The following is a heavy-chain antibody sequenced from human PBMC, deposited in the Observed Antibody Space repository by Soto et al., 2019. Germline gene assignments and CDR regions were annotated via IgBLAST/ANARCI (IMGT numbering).Heavy chain of an antibody. CDR1: GGSISSSY. CDR2: INHSGST. J-gene: IGHJ4*02. V-gene: IGHV4-34*01. D-gene: IGHD2-15*01. CDR3: ARELRYCSGGSCYTYFDY. Sequence: SETLSLTCTASGGSISSSYGGWIRQTTGKGLEWIGEINHSGSTNYNPSLKSRVTISVDTSKNQFSLKLSSVTAADTAVYYCARELRYCSGGSCYTYFDYWGQGTLVTGSS.